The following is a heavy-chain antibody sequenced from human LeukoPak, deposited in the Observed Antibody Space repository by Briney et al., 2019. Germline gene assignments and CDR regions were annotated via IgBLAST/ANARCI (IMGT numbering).Heavy chain of an antibody. CDR2: ISYDGSNK. CDR1: GFTFSSYA. Sequence: GGSLRLSCAASGFTFSSYAMHWVRQAPGKGLEGGAVISYDGSNKYYADSAKGRFTISRDNSKTTLYLQMKSLRAEDAAVYYCARDKRGLRYFDWLGIYDYWGQGTLVTVSS. V-gene: IGHV3-30*04. CDR3: ARDKRGLRYFDWLGIYDY. J-gene: IGHJ4*02. D-gene: IGHD3-9*01.